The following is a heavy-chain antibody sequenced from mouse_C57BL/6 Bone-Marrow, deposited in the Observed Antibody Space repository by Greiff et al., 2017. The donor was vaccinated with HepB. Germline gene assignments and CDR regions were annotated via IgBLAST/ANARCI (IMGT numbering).Heavy chain of an antibody. J-gene: IGHJ3*01. CDR2: INPSNGGT. D-gene: IGHD1-1*02. CDR1: GYTFTSYW. Sequence: QLQQPGTELVKPGASVKLSCKASGYTFTSYWMHWVKQRPGQGLEWIGNINPSNGGTNYNEKFKSKATLTVDKSSSTAYMQLSSLTSEDSAVYYCARKLWQTVPWFAYWGQGTLVTVSA. V-gene: IGHV1-53*01. CDR3: ARKLWQTVPWFAY.